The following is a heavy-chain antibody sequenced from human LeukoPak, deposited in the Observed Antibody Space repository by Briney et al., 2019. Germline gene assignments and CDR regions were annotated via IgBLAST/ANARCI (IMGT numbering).Heavy chain of an antibody. CDR2: MESNTGDS. CDR1: GYTFTGYY. CDR3: ARGYYYDSSGYQY. J-gene: IGHJ4*02. V-gene: IGHV1-2*02. Sequence: ASVKVSCKASGYTFTGYYMHWVRQAPGQGLEWMGWMESNTGDSNSAQKFQGRVTLTRDTSVSTAYMELRSLGSNDTALYYCARGYYYDSSGYQYWGQGTLVTVSS. D-gene: IGHD3-22*01.